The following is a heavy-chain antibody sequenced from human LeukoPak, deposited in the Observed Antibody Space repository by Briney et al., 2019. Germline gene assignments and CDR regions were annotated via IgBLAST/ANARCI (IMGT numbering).Heavy chain of an antibody. Sequence: ASVNVSCKTSGYTFTNYGISWVRQAPGQGLEWMGWISAYNGNTNYAQKLQGRVTMTTDTSTSTAYMELRSLRSDDTAVYYCARVGFLTGYSFFDYWGQGTLVTVSS. J-gene: IGHJ4*02. D-gene: IGHD3-9*01. CDR3: ARVGFLTGYSFFDY. CDR1: GYTFTNYG. V-gene: IGHV1-18*01. CDR2: ISAYNGNT.